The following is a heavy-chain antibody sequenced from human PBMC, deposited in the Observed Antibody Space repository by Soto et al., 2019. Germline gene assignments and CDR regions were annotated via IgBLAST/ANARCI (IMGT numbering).Heavy chain of an antibody. CDR2: IYYSGST. J-gene: IGHJ4*02. CDR1: GGSISSYY. CDR3: ARVTLTGTSTLEWLSYGLGYYFDY. Sequence: SETLSLTCTVSGGSISSYYWSWIRQPPGKGLEWIGYIYYSGSTNYNPSLKSRVTISVDTSKNQFSLKLSSVTAADTAVYYCARVTLTGTSTLEWLSYGLGYYFDYWGQGTLVTVSS. D-gene: IGHD3-3*01. V-gene: IGHV4-59*01.